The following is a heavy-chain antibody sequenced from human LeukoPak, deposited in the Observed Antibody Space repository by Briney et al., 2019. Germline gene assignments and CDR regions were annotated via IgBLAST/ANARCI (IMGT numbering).Heavy chain of an antibody. CDR3: ARLVVAATNYDY. V-gene: IGHV4-61*01. D-gene: IGHD2-15*01. J-gene: IGHJ4*02. CDR2: INHSGST. CDR1: GGSVSSGSYY. Sequence: PSETLSLTCTVSGGSVSSGSYYWNWIRQPPGKGLEWIGEINHSGSTNYNPSLKSRVTISVDTSKNQFSLKLSSVTAADTAVYYCARLVVAATNYDYWGQGTLVTVSS.